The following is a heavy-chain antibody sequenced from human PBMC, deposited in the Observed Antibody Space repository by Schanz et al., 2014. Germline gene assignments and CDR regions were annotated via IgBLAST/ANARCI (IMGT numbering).Heavy chain of an antibody. CDR1: GYTFTSHG. J-gene: IGHJ4*02. CDR3: ARGRTFDY. CDR2: ISPYNGNT. Sequence: QVQLVQSGAEMKKPGASVKVSCKASGYTFTSHGISWVRQAPGQGLEWMGWISPYNGNTNYAQKLQGRVTMTRNTAMSTAYIELHILTSEDTAVYYCARGRTFDYWGQGTLVTVSS. V-gene: IGHV1-18*01.